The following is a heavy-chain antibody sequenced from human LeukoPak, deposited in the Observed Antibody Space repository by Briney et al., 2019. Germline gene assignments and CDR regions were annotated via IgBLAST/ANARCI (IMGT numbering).Heavy chain of an antibody. CDR1: GFTFSSYA. V-gene: IGHV3-64*01. Sequence: GGSLRLSCAASGFTFSSYAMHWLRQAPGKGLEYVSAISNGGGSTHYANSVKGRFTISRDNSKNTLYLQMGSLRAEDMAVYCCARPYYDIWSAYVYWGQGTLVTVSS. CDR2: ISNGGGST. J-gene: IGHJ4*02. CDR3: ARPYYDIWSAYVY. D-gene: IGHD3-3*01.